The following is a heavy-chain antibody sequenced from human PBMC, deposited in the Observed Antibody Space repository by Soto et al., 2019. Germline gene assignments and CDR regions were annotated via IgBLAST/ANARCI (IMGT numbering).Heavy chain of an antibody. CDR2: ISSSSSYI. CDR3: ARPGDYDFWSGYL. J-gene: IGHJ4*02. CDR1: GFAFSSYS. Sequence: SLRLSCAASGFAFSSYSMNWVRQAPGKGLEWVSSISSSSSYIYYADSVKGRFTISRDNAKNSLYLQMNSLRAEDTAVYYCARPGDYDFWSGYLWGQGTLVTVSS. V-gene: IGHV3-21*01. D-gene: IGHD3-3*01.